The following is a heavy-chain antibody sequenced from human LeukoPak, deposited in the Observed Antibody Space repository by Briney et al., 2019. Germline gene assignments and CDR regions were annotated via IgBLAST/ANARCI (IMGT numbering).Heavy chain of an antibody. CDR2: IYHSGST. Sequence: SETLSLTCTVSGYSISSGYYWGWIRQPPGKGLEWIGSIYHSGSTYYNPSLKSRVTISVDKSKNQLSPKLSSVTAADTAIYYCAKSFSETERATITAYWGQGTLVTVSS. CDR3: AKSFSETERATITAY. CDR1: GYSISSGYY. D-gene: IGHD5-24*01. J-gene: IGHJ4*02. V-gene: IGHV4-38-2*02.